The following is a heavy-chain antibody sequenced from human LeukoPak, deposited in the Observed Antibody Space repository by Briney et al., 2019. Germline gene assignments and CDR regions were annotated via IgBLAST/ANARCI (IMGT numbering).Heavy chain of an antibody. CDR1: GGSISGGKDF. V-gene: IGHV4-39*01. CDR3: ARRGITYSTSFFDS. J-gene: IGHJ4*02. CDR2: IYYTGST. Sequence: ETLSLTCAVSGGSISGGKDFWGWIRQSPGKGLEWIGSIYYTGSTYYNPSLKSRVTISVDTSKSEFSLMVHSVTAADTAMYYCARRGITYSTSFFDSWGQGTLATVAS. D-gene: IGHD6-13*01.